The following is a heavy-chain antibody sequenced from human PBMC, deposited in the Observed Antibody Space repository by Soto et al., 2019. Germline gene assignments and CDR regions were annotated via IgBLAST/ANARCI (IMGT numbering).Heavy chain of an antibody. D-gene: IGHD5-12*01. CDR3: ARDHGYSGYDPRLDY. J-gene: IGHJ4*02. CDR2: ISYDGSNK. V-gene: IGHV3-30-3*01. CDR1: GFTFSSYA. Sequence: QVQLVESGGGVVQPGRSLRLSCAASGFTFSSYAMHWVRQAPGKGLEWVAVISYDGSNKYYADSVKGRFTISRDNSKNTLYLQMNSLRAEDTAVYYCARDHGYSGYDPRLDYWGQGTLVTVSS.